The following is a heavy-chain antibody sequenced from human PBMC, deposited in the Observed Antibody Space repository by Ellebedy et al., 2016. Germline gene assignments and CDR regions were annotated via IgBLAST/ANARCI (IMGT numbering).Heavy chain of an antibody. V-gene: IGHV4-39*07. CDR1: GDSISSISYY. J-gene: IGHJ5*02. Sequence: SETLSLTXTVSGDSISSISYYWGWIRQPPGQGLEWIGSIYYSGGTYYNPSLKSRVTMSVDTSKNQFSLKLISVTAPDTAVYYCARGLYFDSSGYHFWFDTWGRGTLVTVSS. CDR2: IYYSGGT. D-gene: IGHD3-22*01. CDR3: ARGLYFDSSGYHFWFDT.